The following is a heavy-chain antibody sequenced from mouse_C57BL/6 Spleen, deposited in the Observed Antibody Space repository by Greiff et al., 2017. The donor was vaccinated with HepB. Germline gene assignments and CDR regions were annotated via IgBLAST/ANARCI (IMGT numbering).Heavy chain of an antibody. CDR3: ARSGGYYCYDAYFDY. J-gene: IGHJ2*01. CDR1: GYTFTSYW. D-gene: IGHD2-2*01. V-gene: IGHV1-55*01. CDR2: IYPGSGST. Sequence: QVQLKQPGAELVKPGASVKMSCKASGYTFTSYWITWVKQRPGQGLEWIGDIYPGSGSTNYNEKFKSKATLTVDTSSSTAYMQLSSLTSEDSAVYYCARSGGYYCYDAYFDYWGQGTTLTVSS.